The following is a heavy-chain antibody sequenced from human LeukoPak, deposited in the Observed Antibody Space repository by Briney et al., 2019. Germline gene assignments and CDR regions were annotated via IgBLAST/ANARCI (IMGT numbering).Heavy chain of an antibody. Sequence: ASVKVSCKASGYTFTSYGISWVRQAPGQGLEWMGWISAYNGNTNYAQKLQGRVTMTTDTSTSTAHMELRSLRSDDTAVYYCARVPSGYSGYDPNWFDPWGQGTLVTVSS. CDR2: ISAYNGNT. J-gene: IGHJ5*02. CDR3: ARVPSGYSGYDPNWFDP. V-gene: IGHV1-18*01. CDR1: GYTFTSYG. D-gene: IGHD5-12*01.